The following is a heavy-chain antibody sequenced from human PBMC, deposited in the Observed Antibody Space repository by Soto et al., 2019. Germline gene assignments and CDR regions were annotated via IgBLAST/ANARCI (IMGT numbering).Heavy chain of an antibody. CDR3: ARDSCSSTSCRPYYYYYGMDV. Sequence: GGSLRLSCAASGFTISSYWMHWVRQAPGKGLVWVSRINSDGSSTSYADSVKGRFTIPRDNAKNTLYLQMNSLRAEDTAVYYCARDSCSSTSCRPYYYYYGMDVWAQGTTVTVSS. CDR2: INSDGSST. J-gene: IGHJ6*02. V-gene: IGHV3-74*01. D-gene: IGHD2-2*01. CDR1: GFTISSYW.